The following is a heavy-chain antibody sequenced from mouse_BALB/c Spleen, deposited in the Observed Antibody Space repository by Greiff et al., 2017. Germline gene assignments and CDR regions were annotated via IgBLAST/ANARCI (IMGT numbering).Heavy chain of an antibody. CDR1: GFTFNTNA. J-gene: IGHJ3*01. CDR3: AGTWFAY. V-gene: IGHV10S3*01. CDR2: IRSKSNNYAT. Sequence: GGGLVQPKGSLKLSCAASGFTFNTNAMNWVRQAPGKGLEWVARIRSKSNNYATYYADSVKDRFTISRDDSQSMLYLQMNNLKTEDTAMYYCAGTWFAYWGQGTLVTVSA. D-gene: IGHD4-1*01.